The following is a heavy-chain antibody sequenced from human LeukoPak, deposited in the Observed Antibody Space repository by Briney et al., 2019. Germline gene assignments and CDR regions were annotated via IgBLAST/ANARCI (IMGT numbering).Heavy chain of an antibody. Sequence: GGTLRLSCAASGFTLSTYAMNWVRQAPGKGLEWVSPFSGSVDTTYYADSVKGRFTISRDNSNNVVSLQMNSLRAEDTAVYYCAKDVMHYGSGRPYYMDVWGKGTTVTISS. J-gene: IGHJ6*03. CDR1: GFTLSTYA. CDR2: FSGSVDTT. D-gene: IGHD3-10*01. V-gene: IGHV3-23*01. CDR3: AKDVMHYGSGRPYYMDV.